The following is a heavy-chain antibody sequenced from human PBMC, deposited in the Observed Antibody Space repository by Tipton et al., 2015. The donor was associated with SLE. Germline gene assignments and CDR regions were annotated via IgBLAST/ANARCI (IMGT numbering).Heavy chain of an antibody. Sequence: SLRLSCAASGFTFSTYPMHWVRQAPGKGLGWVAVISYDGSNKYYADSVKGRFTISRGNSKSTLYLQMDSLRAEDTAVYYCARDVVGATEGLDYWGQGTLVTVSP. D-gene: IGHD1-26*01. CDR1: GFTFSTYP. V-gene: IGHV3-30*04. CDR3: ARDVVGATEGLDY. CDR2: ISYDGSNK. J-gene: IGHJ4*02.